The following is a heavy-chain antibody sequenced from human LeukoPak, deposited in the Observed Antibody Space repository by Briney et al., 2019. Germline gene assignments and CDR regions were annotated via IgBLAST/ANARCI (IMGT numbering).Heavy chain of an antibody. Sequence: ASVKVSCKASGYTFTSYAMQWVRQAPGQRLEWMGWINAGNGNTKYSQKFQGRVTITRDTSASTAYMELSSLRSEDTAVYYCARDQAGDLSLSYWGQGTLVTVSS. V-gene: IGHV1-3*01. CDR1: GYTFTSYA. D-gene: IGHD7-27*01. CDR3: ARDQAGDLSLSY. J-gene: IGHJ4*02. CDR2: INAGNGNT.